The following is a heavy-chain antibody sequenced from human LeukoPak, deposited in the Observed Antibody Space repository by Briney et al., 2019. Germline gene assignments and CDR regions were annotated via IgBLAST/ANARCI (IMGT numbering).Heavy chain of an antibody. V-gene: IGHV1-8*01. D-gene: IGHD3-9*01. CDR1: GYTFTSYD. Sequence: ASVKVSCKASGYTFTSYDINWVRQATGQGLEWMGWMNPNSGNTGYAQKFQGRVTMTRNTSISTAYMELSSLRSEDTAVYYCARARHYDILTGFWFDPWGQGTLVTVSS. J-gene: IGHJ5*02. CDR2: MNPNSGNT. CDR3: ARARHYDILTGFWFDP.